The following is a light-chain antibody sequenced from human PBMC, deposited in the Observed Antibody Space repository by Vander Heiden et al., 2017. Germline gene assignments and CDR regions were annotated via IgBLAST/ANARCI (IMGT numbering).Light chain of an antibody. CDR3: NSRDSSGNHRVV. CDR1: SLRTYP. Sequence: SSELTQDPTVSVTLAQTVKITCQGDSLRTYPTSWYQQKPGQALVLVIYGNDKRPSGIPDRFSGSSSGNTASLTITGAQAEDEADYHCNSRDSSGNHRVVFGGGTKLTVL. V-gene: IGLV3-19*01. J-gene: IGLJ2*01. CDR2: GND.